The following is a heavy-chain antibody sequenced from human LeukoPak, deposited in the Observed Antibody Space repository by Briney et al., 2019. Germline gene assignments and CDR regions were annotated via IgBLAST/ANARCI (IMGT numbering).Heavy chain of an antibody. CDR2: IKQDGGQI. D-gene: IGHD4-23*01. V-gene: IGHV3-7*01. J-gene: IGHJ4*02. CDR1: EFTFSSYW. Sequence: GGSLRLSCAASEFTFSSYWMSWVRQAPGKGLEWVANIKQDGGQIYYLDSVKGRFTVSRDNAKNSLYLQMNSLRAEDTAVYYCAREGLPTVVTSMFGYWGQGTLVTVSS. CDR3: AREGLPTVVTSMFGY.